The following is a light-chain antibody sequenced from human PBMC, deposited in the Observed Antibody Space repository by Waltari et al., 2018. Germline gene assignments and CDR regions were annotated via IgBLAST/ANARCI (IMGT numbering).Light chain of an antibody. J-gene: IGKJ1*01. V-gene: IGKV3-20*01. CDR2: GAS. CDR3: QQYGSSPWT. Sequence: EIVLTQSPGTLSLSPGERATLSCRASQSISSYLAWYQQTPGQAPRLLSHGASTRATGIPDRFSGSGSGTDFTLTISRLDPEDFAVYYCQQYGSSPWTFGQGTKVEIK. CDR1: QSISSY.